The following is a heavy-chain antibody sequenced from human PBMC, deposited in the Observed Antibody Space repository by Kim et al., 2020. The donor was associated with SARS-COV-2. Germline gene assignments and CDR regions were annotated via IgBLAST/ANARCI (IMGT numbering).Heavy chain of an antibody. V-gene: IGHV4-34*01. CDR2: INHSGST. Sequence: SETLSLTCAVYGGSFSGYYWSWIRQPPGKGLEWIGEINHSGSTNYNPSLKSRVTISVDTSKNQFSLKLSSVTAADTAVYYCASEDYDFLSGARVLNYWG. CDR1: GGSFSGYY. CDR3: ASEDYDFLSGARVLNY. J-gene: IGHJ4*01. D-gene: IGHD3-3*01.